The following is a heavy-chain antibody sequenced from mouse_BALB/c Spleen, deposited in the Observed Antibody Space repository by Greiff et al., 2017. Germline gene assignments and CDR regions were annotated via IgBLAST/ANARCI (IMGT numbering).Heavy chain of an antibody. D-gene: IGHD2-4*01. J-gene: IGHJ2*01. V-gene: IGHV1-80*01. CDR2: IYPGDGDT. Sequence: QVQLQQSGAELVRPGSSVKISCKASGYAFSSYWMNWVKQRPGQGLEWIGQIYPGDGDTNYNGKFKGKATLTADKSSSTAYMQLSSLTSEDSAVYFCARSPYDYFDYWGQGTTLTVSS. CDR3: ARSPYDYFDY. CDR1: GYAFSSYW.